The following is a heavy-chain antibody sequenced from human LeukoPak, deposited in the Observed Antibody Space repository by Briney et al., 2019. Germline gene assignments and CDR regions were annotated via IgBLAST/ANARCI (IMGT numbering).Heavy chain of an antibody. V-gene: IGHV3-73*01. Sequence: GGSLRLSCAASGFTFSGSAMHWVRQASGKGLEWVGRIRSKANSYATAYAASVKGRFTISRDDSKNTAYLQMNSLKTEDTAVYYYTRSAAVLDIYSSGWSHFDYWGQGTLVTVSS. CDR2: IRSKANSYAT. J-gene: IGHJ4*02. CDR1: GFTFSGSA. CDR3: TRSAAVLDIYSSGWSHFDY. D-gene: IGHD6-19*01.